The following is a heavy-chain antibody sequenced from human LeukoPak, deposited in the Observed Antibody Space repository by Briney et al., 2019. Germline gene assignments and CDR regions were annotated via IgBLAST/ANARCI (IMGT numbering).Heavy chain of an antibody. Sequence: PGGSLRLSCEASGFTFNKFAMSWVRQAPGKGPEWVAGIGSSGATTFYADSVKGRCSISRDNSKNTVYLEMNSLRAEDTAVYYCAKMVREFYTISYYFDYWGQGTLVTVSS. CDR2: IGSSGATT. CDR1: GFTFNKFA. CDR3: AKMVREFYTISYYFDY. V-gene: IGHV3-23*01. D-gene: IGHD2-8*01. J-gene: IGHJ4*02.